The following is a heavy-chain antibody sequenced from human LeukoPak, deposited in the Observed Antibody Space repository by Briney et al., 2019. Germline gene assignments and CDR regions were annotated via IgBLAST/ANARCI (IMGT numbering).Heavy chain of an antibody. CDR3: ARDLEYCGGDCYAFDI. D-gene: IGHD2-21*02. CDR2: ASSSSSTI. CDR1: GFTLSSYS. J-gene: IGHJ3*02. V-gene: IGHV3-48*04. Sequence: GGSLRLSCAASGFTLSSYSMNWVRQAPGKGLEWVSYASSSSSTIYYANSVKGRFTISRDNDKKMLFLQMTSLRAEDTAVYYCARDLEYCGGDCYAFDIWGQGTMVTVSS.